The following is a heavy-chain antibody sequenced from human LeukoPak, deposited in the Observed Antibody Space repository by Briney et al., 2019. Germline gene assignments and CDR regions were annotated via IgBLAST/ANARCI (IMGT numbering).Heavy chain of an antibody. CDR2: ISYDGSNK. D-gene: IGHD6-19*01. CDR1: GFTFSSYA. J-gene: IGHJ4*02. CDR3: ARTSGWDAGIDY. V-gene: IGHV3-30-3*01. Sequence: GGSLRLSCAASGFTFSSYAMPWVRQAPGKGLEWVAVISYDGSNKYYADSVKGRFTISRDNSKNTLYLQMNSLRAEDTAVYYCARTSGWDAGIDYWGQGTLVTVSS.